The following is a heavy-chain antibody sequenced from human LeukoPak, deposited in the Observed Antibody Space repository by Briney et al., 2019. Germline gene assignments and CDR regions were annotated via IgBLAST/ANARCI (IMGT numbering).Heavy chain of an antibody. CDR2: INPHNGDT. CDR3: ATVRDIVVGGGPYYFDY. Sequence: GVSVKVSCKVSGYTFIGYYLHWVRQAPGQGLEWMGWINPHNGDTNYAQKFQGRVTMTRDTSITTAYMELSRLKSDDTAVYYCATVRDIVVGGGPYYFDYWGQGTLVTVSS. D-gene: IGHD2-15*01. J-gene: IGHJ4*02. V-gene: IGHV1-2*02. CDR1: GYTFIGYY.